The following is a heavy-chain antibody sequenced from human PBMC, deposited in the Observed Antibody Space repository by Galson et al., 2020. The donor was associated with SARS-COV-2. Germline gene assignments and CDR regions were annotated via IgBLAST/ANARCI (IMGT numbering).Heavy chain of an antibody. D-gene: IGHD3-9*01. V-gene: IGHV2-70*01. CDR2: IDWADDK. Sequence: SGPTLVTPTQTLTLTCTFSGFSLSTSGMCVSWIRQPPGMALEWLALIDWADDKYYSTSLKTRLTISKDTSKNQVVLTMTNMDPVDTATYDCARITYDILTGPSPFDPWGKGTLVTVSS. CDR3: ARITYDILTGPSPFDP. CDR1: GFSLSTSGMC. J-gene: IGHJ5*02.